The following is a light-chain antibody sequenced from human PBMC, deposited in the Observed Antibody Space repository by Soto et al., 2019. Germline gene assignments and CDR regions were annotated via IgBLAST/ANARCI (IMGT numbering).Light chain of an antibody. Sequence: QSVLTQPPSMSAAPGQKVTISCSGSSSNIENNYVSWYRQLPGTAPKLLIYEDNKRPSGIPDRFSGSKSGTSATLGITGLESGDEADYYCATWDSSLSGGVFGTGTKLTVL. CDR3: ATWDSSLSGGV. CDR1: SSNIENNY. V-gene: IGLV1-51*02. CDR2: EDN. J-gene: IGLJ1*01.